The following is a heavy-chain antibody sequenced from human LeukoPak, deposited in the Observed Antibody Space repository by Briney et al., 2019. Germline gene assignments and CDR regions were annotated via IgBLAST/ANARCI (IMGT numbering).Heavy chain of an antibody. J-gene: IGHJ4*02. Sequence: PGGSLRLSCAASGFTFSSYDMHWVRQAPGKGLEYVSDISSKGGSTYYANSVKGRFTISRDNSKNTLYLQMDSLRGEDMAVYYCAKRGSNYGDSMYYWGQGTLVTVSS. CDR3: AKRGSNYGDSMYY. CDR2: ISSKGGST. V-gene: IGHV3-64*01. D-gene: IGHD4-17*01. CDR1: GFTFSSYD.